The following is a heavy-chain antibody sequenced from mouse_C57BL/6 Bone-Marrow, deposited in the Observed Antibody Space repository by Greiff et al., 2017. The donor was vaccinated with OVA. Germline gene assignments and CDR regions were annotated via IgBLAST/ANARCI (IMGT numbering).Heavy chain of an antibody. D-gene: IGHD1-1*01. Sequence: QVQLQQSGPGLVQPSQSLSITCTVSGFSLTSYGVHWVRQSPGKGLEWLGVIWRGGSTDYNAAFMSRLSITKDNSKSQVFFKMNSLQADDTAIYYCAKNYYGYYYAMDYWGQGTSVTVSS. CDR1: GFSLTSYG. J-gene: IGHJ4*01. CDR3: AKNYYGYYYAMDY. CDR2: IWRGGST. V-gene: IGHV2-5*01.